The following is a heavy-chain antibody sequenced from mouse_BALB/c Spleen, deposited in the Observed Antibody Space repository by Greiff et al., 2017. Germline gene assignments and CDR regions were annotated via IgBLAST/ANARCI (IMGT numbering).Heavy chain of an antibody. CDR2: IYPGNVNT. CDR1: GYTFTSYY. J-gene: IGHJ3*01. Sequence: QVQLKESGPELVKPGASVRISCKASGYTFTSYYIHWVKQRPGQGLEWIGWIYPGNVNTKYNEKFKGKATLTADKSSSTAYMQLSSLTSEDSAVYFCARAYGSSQAWFAYWGQGTLVTVSA. CDR3: ARAYGSSQAWFAY. D-gene: IGHD1-1*01. V-gene: IGHV1S56*01.